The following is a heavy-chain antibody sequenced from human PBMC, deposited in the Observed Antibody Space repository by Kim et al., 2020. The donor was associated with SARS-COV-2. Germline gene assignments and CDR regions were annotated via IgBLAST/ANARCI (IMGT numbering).Heavy chain of an antibody. D-gene: IGHD1-26*01. CDR2: I. Sequence: IYYADSVKGRFTISRDNAKNSLYLQMNSLRAEVTAVYYCAGDHGSYYFDYWGQGTLVTGSS. CDR3: AGDHGSYYFDY. J-gene: IGHJ4*02. V-gene: IGHV3-11*04.